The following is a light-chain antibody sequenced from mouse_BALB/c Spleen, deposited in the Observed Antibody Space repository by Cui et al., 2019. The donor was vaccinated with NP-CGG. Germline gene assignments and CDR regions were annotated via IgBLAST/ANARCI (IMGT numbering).Light chain of an antibody. CDR3: PLWYSNHWG. CDR1: TGAVTTSNY. J-gene: IGLJ1*01. Sequence: QAVVTQESALTTSPGETVTLTCRSSTGAVTTSNYANWVQEKPDHLFTGLIGGTNNGPPVVPARFSGSRIGDKAALTFPGAQTEDEAIYFFPLWYSNHWGFGGGTKLTAL. CDR2: GTN. V-gene: IGLV1*01.